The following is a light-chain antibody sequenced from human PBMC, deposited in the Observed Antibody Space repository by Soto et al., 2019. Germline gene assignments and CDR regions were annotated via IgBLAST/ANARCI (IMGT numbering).Light chain of an antibody. J-gene: IGKJ1*01. Sequence: IVLTQSPGTLSLSPGERATLSSRASQSVSSSYLAWYQQKPGQAPRLLIYGASSRATGIPDRFSGSGSGTDFTLTISRMEPEDFAVYYCQQYGSSRGTFGQGTKVDIK. CDR3: QQYGSSRGT. CDR2: GAS. V-gene: IGKV3-20*01. CDR1: QSVSSSY.